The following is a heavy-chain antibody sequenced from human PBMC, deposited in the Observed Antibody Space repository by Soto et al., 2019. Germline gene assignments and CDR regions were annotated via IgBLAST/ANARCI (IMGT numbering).Heavy chain of an antibody. CDR1: GGSISNYY. Sequence: QVQLQESGPGLVKPSETLSLTCTVSGGSISNYYWSWIRQPPGKGLEWIGYIYYSGTTNYNPSLKSRVTISVDTSKNQFSLKLSSVTAADTAGYYCARRYDPGFDYWGQGTLVTVSS. J-gene: IGHJ4*02. V-gene: IGHV4-59*08. D-gene: IGHD5-12*01. CDR2: IYYSGTT. CDR3: ARRYDPGFDY.